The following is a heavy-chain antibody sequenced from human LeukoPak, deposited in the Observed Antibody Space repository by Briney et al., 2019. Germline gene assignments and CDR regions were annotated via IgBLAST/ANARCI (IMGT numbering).Heavy chain of an antibody. Sequence: AAVKVSCKASGYIFTSYFMHWVRQAPGQGLEWMGLINPSGGSTRYAQKFQGRVTMTRDMSTSTVYMELSSLRSEDTAVYYCARALPHRRLMDTTMEQHWFDPWGQGTLVTVSS. D-gene: IGHD5-18*01. J-gene: IGHJ5*02. CDR3: ARALPHRRLMDTTMEQHWFDP. CDR2: INPSGGST. V-gene: IGHV1-46*01. CDR1: GYIFTSYF.